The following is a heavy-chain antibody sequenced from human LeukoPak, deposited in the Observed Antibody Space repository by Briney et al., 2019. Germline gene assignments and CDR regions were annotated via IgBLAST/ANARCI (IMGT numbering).Heavy chain of an antibody. Sequence: SETLSLTCAVSDDSIRSSAYYWGWIRQPPGKGLEWIGSIYYSGSTYYNPSLKSRVAISIDTSKNQFSLKLSSVTGADAAVYYCASEDYGSGSFLGAFDIWGQGTMVTVSS. J-gene: IGHJ3*02. CDR1: DDSIRSSAYY. D-gene: IGHD3-10*01. V-gene: IGHV4-39*01. CDR2: IYYSGST. CDR3: ASEDYGSGSFLGAFDI.